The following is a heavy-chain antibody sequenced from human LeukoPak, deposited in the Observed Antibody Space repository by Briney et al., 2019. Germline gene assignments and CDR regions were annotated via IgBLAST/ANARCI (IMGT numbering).Heavy chain of an antibody. CDR2: IKQDGSEK. J-gene: IGHJ4*02. CDR1: GFTFSSYW. D-gene: IGHD2-2*01. Sequence: PGGSLRLSCAASGFTFSSYWMSWVRQAPGKGLEWVASIKQDGSEKYYVDSVKGRFTISRDNAKNSLYLQMNSLRAEDTAVYYCARWRGGFCSSTSCPGGLDYWGQGTLVTVSS. CDR3: ARWRGGFCSSTSCPGGLDY. V-gene: IGHV3-7*01.